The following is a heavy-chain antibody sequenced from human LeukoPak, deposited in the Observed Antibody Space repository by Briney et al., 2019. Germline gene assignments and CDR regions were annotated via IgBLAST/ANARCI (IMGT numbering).Heavy chain of an antibody. CDR1: GFTFDDYA. J-gene: IGHJ4*02. Sequence: PGGSLRLSCAASGFTFDDYAMHWVRQVPGKGLEWVSLISWDGDSTYSADSVKGRFTISRDNSKNSLYLQMNSLRAEDTALYSCAKGLGEGGLDVDTDMVFDYWGQGTLVTVSS. V-gene: IGHV3-43D*03. D-gene: IGHD5-18*01. CDR3: AKGLGEGGLDVDTDMVFDY. CDR2: ISWDGDST.